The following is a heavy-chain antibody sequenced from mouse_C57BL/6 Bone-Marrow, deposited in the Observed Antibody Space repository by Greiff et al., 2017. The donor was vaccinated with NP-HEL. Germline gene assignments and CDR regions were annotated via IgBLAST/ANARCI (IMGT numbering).Heavy chain of an antibody. CDR1: GYAFSSYW. Sequence: VQLQQSGAELVKPGASVKISCKASGYAFSSYWMNWVKQRPGKGLEWIGQIYPGDGDTNYNGKFKGKATLTADKSSSTAYMQLSSLTSEDSAVYFCARSGHYYGSNFAYWGQGTLVTVSA. CDR2: IYPGDGDT. J-gene: IGHJ3*01. CDR3: ARSGHYYGSNFAY. D-gene: IGHD1-1*01. V-gene: IGHV1-80*01.